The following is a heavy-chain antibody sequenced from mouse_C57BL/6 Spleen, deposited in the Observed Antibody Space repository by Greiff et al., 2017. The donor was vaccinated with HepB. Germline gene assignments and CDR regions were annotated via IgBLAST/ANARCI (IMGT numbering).Heavy chain of an antibody. CDR1: GYTFTSYD. J-gene: IGHJ4*01. CDR2: IYPRDGST. Sequence: VHLVESGPELVKPGASVKLSCKASGYTFTSYDINWVKQRPGQGLEWIGWIYPRDGSTKYNEKFKGKATLTVDTSSSTAYMELHSLTSEDSAVYFCARRAQATSYAMDYWGQGTSVTVSS. V-gene: IGHV1-85*01. D-gene: IGHD3-2*02. CDR3: ARRAQATSYAMDY.